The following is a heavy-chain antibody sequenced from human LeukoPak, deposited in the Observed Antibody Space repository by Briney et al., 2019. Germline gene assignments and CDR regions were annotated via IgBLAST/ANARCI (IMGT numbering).Heavy chain of an antibody. D-gene: IGHD6-19*01. CDR2: IRYDGENK. Sequence: GGSLRLSCAASGFIFSNYGMHWVRQAPGKGLEWVAFIRYDGENKYYADSVKGRFTISRDNSKNTMDLQMNSLRGEDTAVYYCAKTESGWSGSLDYWGQGPWSPSPQ. J-gene: IGHJ4*02. CDR3: AKTESGWSGSLDY. V-gene: IGHV3-30*02. CDR1: GFIFSNYG.